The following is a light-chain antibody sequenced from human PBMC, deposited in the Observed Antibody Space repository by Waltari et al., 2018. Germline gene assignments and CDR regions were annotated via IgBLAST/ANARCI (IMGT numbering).Light chain of an antibody. V-gene: IGLV4-69*01. J-gene: IGLJ3*02. CDR1: SGYRTNA. CDR3: QTGGHGTWV. CDR2: VNSDGSH. Sequence: LVLTQSHSLSASLGGSVTPTRSSGSGYRTNAIACLQQQPGKGARYLMKVNSDGSHRKGDDIPDRFSASSSGTEYYLTISSLQSEDEADDYCQTGGHGTWVFGGGTKLTVL.